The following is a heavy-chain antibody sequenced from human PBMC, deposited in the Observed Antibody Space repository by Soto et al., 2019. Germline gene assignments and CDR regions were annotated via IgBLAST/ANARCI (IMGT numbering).Heavy chain of an antibody. J-gene: IGHJ2*01. V-gene: IGHV3-30*18. CDR2: ISYDGSNK. D-gene: IGHD1-26*01. CDR1: GFTFSSYG. Sequence: QVQLVESGGGVVQPGRSLRLSCAASGFTFSSYGMHWVRQAPGKGLEWVAVISYDGSNKYYADSVKGRFTISRDNSKNTLYLQMNSLRAEDTAVYYCAKDQELRRCRYFDLWGRGTLVTVSS. CDR3: AKDQELRRCRYFDL.